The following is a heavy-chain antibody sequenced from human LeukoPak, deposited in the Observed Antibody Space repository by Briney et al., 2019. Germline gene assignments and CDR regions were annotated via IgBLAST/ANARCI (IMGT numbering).Heavy chain of an antibody. D-gene: IGHD1-26*01. CDR1: IDSFSNYH. V-gene: IGHV4-34*01. J-gene: IGHJ4*02. CDR2: VNESGGT. Sequence: SETLSLTCAVYIDSFSNYHWNWIRQTPAKGMEWIGEVNESGGTNISPSLRSRVILSVDTSKNQFSLKLISVTVADTAVYYCASSIVGATSTYYFDYWGQGTLVTVSS. CDR3: ASSIVGATSTYYFDY.